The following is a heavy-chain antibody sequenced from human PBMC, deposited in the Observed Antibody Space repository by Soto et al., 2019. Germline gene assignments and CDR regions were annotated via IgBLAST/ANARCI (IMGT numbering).Heavy chain of an antibody. CDR1: GGSFSGYY. V-gene: IGHV4-34*01. CDR2: INHSGST. D-gene: IGHD2-2*01. CDR3: AREGDCSSTSWYHNHYFYY. J-gene: IGHJ4*02. Sequence: QVQLQQWGAGLLKPSETLSLTCAVYGGSFSGYYWSWIRQPPGKGLEWIGEINHSGSTNYNPSLKSRVTISGDTSKNQFSLKLSAVTAADTAVYYCAREGDCSSTSWYHNHYFYYLGQGTLVTVSS.